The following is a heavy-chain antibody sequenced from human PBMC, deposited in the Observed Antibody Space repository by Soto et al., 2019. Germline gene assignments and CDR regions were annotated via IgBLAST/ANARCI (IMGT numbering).Heavy chain of an antibody. CDR2: MNPNSGNT. Sequence: VQLVQSGAEVKKPGASVKVSCKASGYTFTSYDINWVRQATGQGLEWMGWMNPNSGNTGYAQKFQGRVTMTRNTSISTAYMELSSLRSEDTAVYYCARAGSYDFWSGYYYNWFDPWGQGTLVTVSS. D-gene: IGHD3-3*01. CDR3: ARAGSYDFWSGYYYNWFDP. CDR1: GYTFTSYD. J-gene: IGHJ5*02. V-gene: IGHV1-8*01.